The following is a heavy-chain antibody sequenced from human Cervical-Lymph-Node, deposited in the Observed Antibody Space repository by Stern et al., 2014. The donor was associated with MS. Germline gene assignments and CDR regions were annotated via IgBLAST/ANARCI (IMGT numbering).Heavy chain of an antibody. CDR2: IKEDGSEK. J-gene: IGHJ4*02. CDR1: GFSFSIYW. V-gene: IGHV3-7*01. CDR3: ARGMPFDY. D-gene: IGHD2-2*01. Sequence: EVQLLESGENLVQPGGSLRLSCAASGFSFSIYWMSWVRQAPGKGLEWVANIKEDGSEKHYVDSVKGRFTISRDNAKKSLYLQMNSLRAEDTAMYYCARGMPFDYWGQGTLVTVSS.